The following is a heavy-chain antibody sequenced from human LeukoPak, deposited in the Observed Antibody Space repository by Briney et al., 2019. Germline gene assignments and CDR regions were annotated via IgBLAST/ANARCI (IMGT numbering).Heavy chain of an antibody. J-gene: IGHJ4*02. CDR3: ARVARKLDFDY. D-gene: IGHD1-26*01. V-gene: IGHV3-21*01. CDR1: GFTFSSYS. CDR2: ISSSSSYI. Sequence: GGSLRLSCAASGFTFSSYSMNWVRQAPGKGLEWVSSISSSSSYIYYANSVKGRFTISRDNAKNSLYLQTNSLRAEDTAVYYCARVARKLDFDYWGQGTLVTGSS.